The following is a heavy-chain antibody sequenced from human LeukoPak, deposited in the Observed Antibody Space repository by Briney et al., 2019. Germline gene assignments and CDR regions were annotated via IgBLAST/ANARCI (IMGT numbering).Heavy chain of an antibody. Sequence: GGSLRLSCAASGVSFSTSGMHWVRQAPGKGLEWVAVISFDATNKYYADSVKGRFTISRDNSKNTLYLQMNSLRAEDTAVYYCAKDSSADDSSGYSYYFDYWGQGTLVTVSS. CDR1: GVSFSTSG. D-gene: IGHD3-22*01. CDR2: ISFDATNK. CDR3: AKDSSADDSSGYSYYFDY. J-gene: IGHJ4*02. V-gene: IGHV3-30*18.